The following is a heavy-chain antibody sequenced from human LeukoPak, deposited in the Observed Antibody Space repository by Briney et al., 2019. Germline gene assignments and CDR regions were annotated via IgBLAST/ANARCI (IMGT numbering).Heavy chain of an antibody. CDR3: ASSESITMVRDDAFDI. CDR1: GGSISSYY. CDR2: TYTSGST. D-gene: IGHD3-10*01. V-gene: IGHV4-4*07. Sequence: KSSETLSLTCTVSGGSISSYYWSWIRQPAGKGLEWIGRTYTSGSTNYNPSLKSRVTISVDTSKNQFSLKLSSVTAADTAVYYCASSESITMVRDDAFDIWGQGTMVTVSS. J-gene: IGHJ3*02.